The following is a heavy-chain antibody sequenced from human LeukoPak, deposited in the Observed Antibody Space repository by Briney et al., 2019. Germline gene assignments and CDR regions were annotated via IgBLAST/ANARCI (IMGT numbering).Heavy chain of an antibody. CDR1: GLTFSTYV. J-gene: IGHJ3*02. CDR3: ARDPGDYYGSGSSDAFDI. D-gene: IGHD3-10*01. Sequence: GGSLRLSCEASGLTFSTYVMTWVRQAPGKGLEWVSGISGSGGSTTYADSVKGRFTISRDNSKNTLYLQMNSLRAEDTAVYYCARDPGDYYGSGSSDAFDIWGQGTMVTVSS. CDR2: ISGSGGST. V-gene: IGHV3-23*01.